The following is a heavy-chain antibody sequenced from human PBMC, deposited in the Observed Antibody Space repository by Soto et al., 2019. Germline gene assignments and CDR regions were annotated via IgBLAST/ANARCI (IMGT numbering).Heavy chain of an antibody. CDR3: ARGRRQLVGPQYYYYGMDV. CDR2: IIPIFGTA. D-gene: IGHD6-13*01. CDR1: GGTFSSYA. Sequence: SVKVSCKASGGTFSSYAISWVRQAPGQGLEWMGGIIPIFGTANYAQKFQGRVTITADESTSTAYMELSSLRSEDTAVYYCARGRRQLVGPQYYYYGMDVWGQGTTVTVSS. J-gene: IGHJ6*02. V-gene: IGHV1-69*13.